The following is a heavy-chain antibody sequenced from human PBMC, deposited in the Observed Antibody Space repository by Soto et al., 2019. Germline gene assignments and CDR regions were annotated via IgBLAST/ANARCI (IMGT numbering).Heavy chain of an antibody. J-gene: IGHJ4*02. CDR1: GFTVGDYA. Sequence: GGSLRLSXTTSGFTVGDYALSWVRQAPGKGLEWVGFIRRNAYGGTTDYAASVKGRFTISRDDSKSIAYLQMNSLRTEDTALYYCTRASSLDFDFWGQGTLVTVSS. D-gene: IGHD3-16*01. CDR3: TRASSLDFDF. V-gene: IGHV3-49*04. CDR2: IRRNAYGGTT.